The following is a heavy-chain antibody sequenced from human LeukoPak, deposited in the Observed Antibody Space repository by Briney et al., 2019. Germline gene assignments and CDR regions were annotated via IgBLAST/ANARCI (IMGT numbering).Heavy chain of an antibody. Sequence: TGGSLRLSCAASGFTFSSYGMHWVRQAPGKGLEWVAVISYDGSNKYYADSVKGRFTISRDNSKNTLYLQMNSLRAEDTAVYYCAKGSEGAINDYWGQGTLVTVPS. CDR3: AKGSEGAINDY. J-gene: IGHJ4*02. V-gene: IGHV3-30*18. CDR1: GFTFSSYG. CDR2: ISYDGSNK. D-gene: IGHD1-26*01.